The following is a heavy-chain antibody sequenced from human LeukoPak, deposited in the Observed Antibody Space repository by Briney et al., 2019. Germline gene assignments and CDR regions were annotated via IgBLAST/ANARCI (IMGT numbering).Heavy chain of an antibody. Sequence: SETLSLTCTVSGGSISSSGYYWSWIRQPPGKGLEWIGEINHSGSTNYNPSLKSRVTISVDTSKNQFSLKLSSVTAADTAVYYCARYYGSGSYSQWIDYWGQGTLVTVSS. V-gene: IGHV4-39*07. J-gene: IGHJ4*02. CDR2: INHSGST. CDR3: ARYYGSGSYSQWIDY. D-gene: IGHD3-10*01. CDR1: GGSISSSGYY.